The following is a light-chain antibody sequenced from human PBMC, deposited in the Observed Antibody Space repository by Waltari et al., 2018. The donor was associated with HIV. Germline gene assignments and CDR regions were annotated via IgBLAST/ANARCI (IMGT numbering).Light chain of an antibody. CDR1: SSDTGTYER. J-gene: IGLJ1*01. CDR2: EVT. Sequence: QPALTQPASVSGSPGPSMTLSCRVTSSDTGTYERVHWYQQHPGKAPKVIVYEVTKRPSGTSDRFSGSKSGNTASLTISGLQAEDEADYYCCSYAGRSIYVFGTGTTVTVL. V-gene: IGLV2-23*02. CDR3: CSYAGRSIYV.